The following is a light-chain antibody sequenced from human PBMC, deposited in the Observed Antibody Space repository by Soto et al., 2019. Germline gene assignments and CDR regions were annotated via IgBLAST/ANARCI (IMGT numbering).Light chain of an antibody. CDR2: AAS. J-gene: IGKJ4*01. Sequence: DIPMTQSPSSLSASVGDRVTITCRASQVISNYLAWYQQKPGKVPKLLIYAASTLQSGVPSRFSGSGSGTDFTLTISSLQPEDFATYYCQKYNSAPLTFGGGTKVEIK. CDR1: QVISNY. V-gene: IGKV1-27*01. CDR3: QKYNSAPLT.